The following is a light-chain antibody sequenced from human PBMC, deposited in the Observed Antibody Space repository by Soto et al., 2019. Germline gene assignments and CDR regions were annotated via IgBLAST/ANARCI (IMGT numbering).Light chain of an antibody. J-gene: IGKJ3*01. CDR3: HQRSSWPFT. CDR1: QSVSSY. V-gene: IGKV3-11*01. CDR2: DTS. Sequence: EIVLTQSPATLSLSPGERATLSCRASQSVSSYLAWSQQKPGQAPRLLIYDTSNRATGIPARFSGSGSGTDFTLTISSLEPEDFAFYFCHQRSSWPFTFGPGTKVDI.